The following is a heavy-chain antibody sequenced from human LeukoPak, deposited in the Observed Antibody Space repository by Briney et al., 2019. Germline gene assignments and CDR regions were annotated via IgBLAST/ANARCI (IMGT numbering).Heavy chain of an antibody. D-gene: IGHD1-1*01. J-gene: IGHJ4*02. Sequence: ASVKVSCKASGYTFTGYYMHWVRQAPGQGLEWMGWINPNSGGTNYAQKFQGWVTMTRDTSISTAYMELSGLRSDDTAVYYCARVGSPDSDVAEFDYWGQGTLVTVSS. V-gene: IGHV1-2*04. CDR2: INPNSGGT. CDR1: GYTFTGYY. CDR3: ARVGSPDSDVAEFDY.